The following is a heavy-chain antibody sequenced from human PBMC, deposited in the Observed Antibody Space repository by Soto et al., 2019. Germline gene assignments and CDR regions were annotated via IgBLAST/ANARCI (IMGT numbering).Heavy chain of an antibody. V-gene: IGHV3-15*01. Sequence: VGSLRLSCAASGFTFSNAWMSWVRQAPGEGLEWVGRIKSKTDGGTTDYAAPVKGRFTISRDDSKNTLYLQMNSLKTEDTAVYYCTTVGGYDHYYYYGMDVWGQGTTVPVSS. CDR1: GFTFSNAW. J-gene: IGHJ6*02. CDR3: TTVGGYDHYYYYGMDV. CDR2: IKSKTDGGTT. D-gene: IGHD5-12*01.